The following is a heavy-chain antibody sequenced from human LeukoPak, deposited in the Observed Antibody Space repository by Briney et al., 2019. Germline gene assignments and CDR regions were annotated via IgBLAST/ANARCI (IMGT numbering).Heavy chain of an antibody. Sequence: PSETLSLTCSVSGDSINNYYWSWIRQPPGRGLEWIGYIYYSGSSNYNPSLKSRVTMSVDASENQFSLKLSSVTAADTALYYCARRPRGWYAFDIWGQGTMVTVSS. D-gene: IGHD2-15*01. V-gene: IGHV4-59*08. CDR1: GDSINNYY. CDR2: IYYSGSS. CDR3: ARRPRGWYAFDI. J-gene: IGHJ3*02.